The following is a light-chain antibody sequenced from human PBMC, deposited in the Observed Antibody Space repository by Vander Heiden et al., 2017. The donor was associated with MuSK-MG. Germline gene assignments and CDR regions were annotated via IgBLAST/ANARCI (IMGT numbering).Light chain of an antibody. CDR3: QVWDDGSAHYV. V-gene: IGLV3-21*04. Sequence: LTLPPSSSAAPGKTARTPCGRDNVDTKSVHWYQQKPGKAPVLVMYYDSRRPSGIPDRLSGSKSGNTATLAISWVEAGDEADYYCQVWDDGSAHYVFGGGTKVTAL. CDR1: NVDTKS. J-gene: IGLJ1*01. CDR2: YDS.